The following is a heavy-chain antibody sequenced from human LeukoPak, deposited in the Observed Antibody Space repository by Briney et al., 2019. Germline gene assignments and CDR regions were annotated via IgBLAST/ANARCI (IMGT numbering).Heavy chain of an antibody. CDR2: INPSGGST. V-gene: IGHV1-46*01. CDR1: GYTFTSYY. J-gene: IGHJ3*02. CDR3: ARVGDYYDSSGYLIQNAFDI. D-gene: IGHD3-22*01. Sequence: ASVKVSCKASGYTFTSYYMHWVRQAPGQGLEWMGIINPSGGSTSYAQKFQGRVTMTRDMSTSTVYMELSSLRSEDTAVYYCARVGDYYDSSGYLIQNAFDIWGQGTMVTVSS.